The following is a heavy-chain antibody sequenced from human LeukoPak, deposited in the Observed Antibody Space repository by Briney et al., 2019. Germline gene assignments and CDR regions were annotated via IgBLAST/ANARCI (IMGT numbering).Heavy chain of an antibody. CDR3: AKGAVGKSESSGYPPHFDY. Sequence: SETLSLTCTISGGSVSDYYWSWIRQSPGKGLEWIGYIYHTGSTSYSPSLKSRVTISADTSQNQFSLKLSSVTAADTAVYYCAKGAVGKSESSGYPPHFDYWGQGTLVTVSS. CDR2: IYHTGST. V-gene: IGHV4-59*02. CDR1: GGSVSDYY. D-gene: IGHD3-22*01. J-gene: IGHJ4*02.